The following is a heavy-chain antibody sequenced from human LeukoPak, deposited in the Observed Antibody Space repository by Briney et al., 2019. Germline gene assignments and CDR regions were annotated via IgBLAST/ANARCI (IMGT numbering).Heavy chain of an antibody. CDR1: GFTFSSYS. D-gene: IGHD3-10*01. Sequence: AGSLRLSCAASGFTFSSYSMNWVRQAPGKGLEWVSSISSSSSYIYYADSVKGRFTISRDNAKNSLYLQMNSLRTEDTAVYYCARDAMVRGVINYYGMDVWGKGTTVTVSS. J-gene: IGHJ6*04. CDR3: ARDAMVRGVINYYGMDV. V-gene: IGHV3-21*01. CDR2: ISSSSSYI.